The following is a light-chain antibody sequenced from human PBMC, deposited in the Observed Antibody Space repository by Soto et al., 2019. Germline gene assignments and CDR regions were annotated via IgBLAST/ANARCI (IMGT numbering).Light chain of an antibody. CDR2: EGT. Sequence: QSALTQPASVSGSPGQSITISCTGTSSDVGNFNLVSWYLQHPGKAPKLLIYEGTERPSGVSNRFSGSKSGNTASLTISGLQAEDEADYYCCSYATSGAWVFGGGTQLTVL. CDR1: SSDVGNFNL. CDR3: CSYATSGAWV. V-gene: IGLV2-23*01. J-gene: IGLJ2*01.